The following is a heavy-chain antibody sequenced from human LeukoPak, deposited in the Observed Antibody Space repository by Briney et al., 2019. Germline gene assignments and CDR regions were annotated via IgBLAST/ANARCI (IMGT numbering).Heavy chain of an antibody. J-gene: IGHJ3*02. CDR2: ISGSGGST. Sequence: GGSLRPSCAASGFSFNLYSMNWVRQAPGKGPERVSTISGSGGSTYYADSVKGRLTISRDNSRNILFLQMESLTAEDTAVYYCAKDRTTYKYNDAFDIWGQGTMVTVSS. CDR3: AKDRTTYKYNDAFDI. CDR1: GFSFNLYS. V-gene: IGHV3-23*01. D-gene: IGHD3-10*01.